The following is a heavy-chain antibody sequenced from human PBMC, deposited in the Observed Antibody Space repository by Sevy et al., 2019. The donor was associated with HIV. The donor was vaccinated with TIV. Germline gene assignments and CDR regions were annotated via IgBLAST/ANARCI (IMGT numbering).Heavy chain of an antibody. D-gene: IGHD3-3*01. Sequence: SETLSLTCTVSGGSISSSSYYWGWIRQPPGKGLEWIGSIYYSGSTYYNPSLKSRVTISVDTSKNQFSLKLSSVTAADTAGYYCARQIQYYDFWSGYYGGGDYYYYMDVWGKGTTVTFSS. V-gene: IGHV4-39*01. CDR1: GGSISSSSYY. CDR2: IYYSGST. J-gene: IGHJ6*03. CDR3: ARQIQYYDFWSGYYGGGDYYYYMDV.